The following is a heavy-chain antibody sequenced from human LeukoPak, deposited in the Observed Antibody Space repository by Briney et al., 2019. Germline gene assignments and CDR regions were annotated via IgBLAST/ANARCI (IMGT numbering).Heavy chain of an antibody. CDR1: GFTFSYYS. CDR3: ARDYYASKGAFDI. CDR2: ISSSSSYI. J-gene: IGHJ3*02. V-gene: IGHV3-21*01. Sequence: PGGSLRLSCAASGFTFSYYSMNWVRQAPGKGLEWVSSISSSSSYIYYADSVRGRFTISRDNAKNSLYLQMNSLRAEDTAVHYCARDYYASKGAFDIWGQGTMVTVSS. D-gene: IGHD3-10*01.